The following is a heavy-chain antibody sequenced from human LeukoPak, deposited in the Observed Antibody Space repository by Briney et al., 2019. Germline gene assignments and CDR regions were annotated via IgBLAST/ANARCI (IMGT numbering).Heavy chain of an antibody. CDR1: GFTFSSYW. Sequence: GGSLRLSCAASGFTFSSYWMHWVRQAPGKGLVWVSRISTDGSSTTYADSVKGRFTISRDTVTRTLFLQMHSLRAEDTAVYYSASYLTSIPSGMDVWGQGTTVTVSS. CDR3: ASYLTSIPSGMDV. V-gene: IGHV3-74*01. D-gene: IGHD2/OR15-2a*01. CDR2: ISTDGSST. J-gene: IGHJ6*02.